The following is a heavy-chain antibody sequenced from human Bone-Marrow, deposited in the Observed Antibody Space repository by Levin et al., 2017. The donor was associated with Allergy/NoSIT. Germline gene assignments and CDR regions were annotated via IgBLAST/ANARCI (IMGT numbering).Heavy chain of an antibody. CDR1: GFTFGDYW. V-gene: IGHV3-7*04. CDR2: IKQDGSER. Sequence: SCAASGFTFGDYWMSWVRQAPGKGLEWVANIKQDGSERHSVDSVKGRFTISRDNAKNSLYLQMSSLRAEDTAVYYCARVPWSGAYFDYWGQGTLVTVSS. CDR3: ARVPWSGAYFDY. J-gene: IGHJ4*02. D-gene: IGHD6-25*01.